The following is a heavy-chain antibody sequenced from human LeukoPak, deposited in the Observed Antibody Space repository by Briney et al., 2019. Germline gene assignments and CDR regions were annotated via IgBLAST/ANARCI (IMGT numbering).Heavy chain of an antibody. V-gene: IGHV3-23*01. D-gene: IGHD3-9*01. Sequence: GGSLRLSCAASGFTFSSYAMSWVRQAPGKGLEWVSAISGSGGSTYYADSVKGRFTISRDNSKNTLYLQMNSLRAEDTAVYYCAKEGRSPVLRYFDWLGGEGGYWGQGTLVTVSS. CDR1: GFTFSSYA. CDR3: AKEGRSPVLRYFDWLGGEGGY. CDR2: ISGSGGST. J-gene: IGHJ4*02.